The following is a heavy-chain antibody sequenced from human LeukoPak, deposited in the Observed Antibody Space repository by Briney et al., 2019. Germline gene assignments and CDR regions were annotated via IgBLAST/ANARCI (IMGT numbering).Heavy chain of an antibody. D-gene: IGHD6-13*01. CDR3: ARDVWQQLAFDY. Sequence: ASVKVSCKASGGTFSSYAISWVRQAPGQGLEWMGGIIPIFGTANYAQKFQGRVTITADESTSTAYMELSSLRSDDTAVYYCARDVWQQLAFDYWGQGTLVTVSS. J-gene: IGHJ4*02. CDR2: IIPIFGTA. V-gene: IGHV1-69*13. CDR1: GGTFSSYA.